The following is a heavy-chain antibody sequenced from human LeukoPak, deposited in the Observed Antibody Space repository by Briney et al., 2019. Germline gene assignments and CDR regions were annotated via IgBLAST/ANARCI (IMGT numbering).Heavy chain of an antibody. V-gene: IGHV3-33*01. CDR3: ARPYYSNYYYYGMDV. CDR1: GFTFSSNG. J-gene: IGHJ6*02. D-gene: IGHD4-11*01. Sequence: GGSLRLSCAASGFTFSSNGMHWVRQAPGKGLEWVGVIWYDGSNKYYADSVKGRFTISRDNSKNTLYLQMNSLRAEDTAVYYCARPYYSNYYYYGMDVWGQGTTVTVSS. CDR2: IWYDGSNK.